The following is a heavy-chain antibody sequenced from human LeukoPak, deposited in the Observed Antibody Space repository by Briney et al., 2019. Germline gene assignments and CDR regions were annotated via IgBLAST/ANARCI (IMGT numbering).Heavy chain of an antibody. V-gene: IGHV1-2*02. CDR2: INPNIGDA. J-gene: IGHJ5*01. Sequence: ASVTVSCKASGYTFTSYFLHWMRQPPGQGLEWMGWINPNIGDASYAQKVQGRVTMTRDRSINTAYMELSRLTSDDTAVYYCARMGLDGGDSIGFDSWGQGTLVTVSS. CDR1: GYTFTSYF. CDR3: ARMGLDGGDSIGFDS. D-gene: IGHD2-21*02.